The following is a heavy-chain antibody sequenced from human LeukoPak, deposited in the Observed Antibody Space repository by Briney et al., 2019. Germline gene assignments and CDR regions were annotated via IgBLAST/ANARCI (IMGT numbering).Heavy chain of an antibody. Sequence: SETLSLTCTVSGGSISSYYWSWIRQPPGKGLEWIGYIYYGGSTNYNPSLKSRVTISVDTSKNQFSLKLSSVTAADTAVYYCARVAAAGIYGMDVWGQGTTVTVSS. CDR3: ARVAAAGIYGMDV. D-gene: IGHD6-13*01. CDR1: GGSISSYY. V-gene: IGHV4-59*01. J-gene: IGHJ6*02. CDR2: IYYGGST.